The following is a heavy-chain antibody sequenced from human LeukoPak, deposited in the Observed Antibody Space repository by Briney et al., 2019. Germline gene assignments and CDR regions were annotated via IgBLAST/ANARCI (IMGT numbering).Heavy chain of an antibody. CDR1: GGTFISYA. CDR3: ARGLGSGWYSGFDY. V-gene: IGHV1-69*01. CDR2: IIPIFGTA. D-gene: IGHD6-19*01. Sequence: GSSVKVSCKASGGTFISYAISWVRQAPGQGLEWMGGIIPIFGTANYAQKFQGRVTITADESTSTAYMKLSSLRSEDTAVYYCARGLGSGWYSGFDYWGQGTLVTVSS. J-gene: IGHJ4*02.